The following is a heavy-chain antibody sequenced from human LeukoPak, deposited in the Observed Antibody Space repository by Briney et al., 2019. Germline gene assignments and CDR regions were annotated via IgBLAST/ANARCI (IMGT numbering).Heavy chain of an antibody. CDR2: SSSRGNTI. CDR3: ASRRNYIDY. J-gene: IGHJ4*02. Sequence: GGSMRLSCVVSRFTLSDFYMRWIRQAQGKGLEEGSYSSSRGNTIYYADSVKGRFAITSDNAKNTLYLQMNSLRAEETAVEYCASRRNYIDYWGQGTLVTVSS. V-gene: IGHV3-11*01. CDR1: RFTLSDFY.